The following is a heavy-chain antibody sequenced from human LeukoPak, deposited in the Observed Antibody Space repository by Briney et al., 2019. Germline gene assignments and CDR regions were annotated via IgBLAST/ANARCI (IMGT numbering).Heavy chain of an antibody. D-gene: IGHD2-2*02. CDR3: ARLYCSRTSCYSSP. CDR2: VYYSGGS. CDR1: GGSINTVSYY. V-gene: IGHV4-39*01. J-gene: IGHJ5*02. Sequence: SETLSLTCTVSGGSINTVSYYWGWIRQPPGKGLEWIGTVYYSGGSYYDPSLKSRVTISVDTSKNQFSLKLNSVTAADTAVYYCARLYCSRTSCYSSPWGRGTLVTVSA.